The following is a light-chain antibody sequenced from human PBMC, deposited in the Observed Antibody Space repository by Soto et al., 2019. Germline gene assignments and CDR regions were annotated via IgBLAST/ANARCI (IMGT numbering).Light chain of an antibody. Sequence: EIVLTQSPGTLSLSPGERATLSCRASQSVSSSYLAWYQQKPGQAPRLLIYGASSRATGIPDRFGGSGSGTEFTLTISSLQSEDFAVYYCQQYNNWPWTCGQGTKGDIK. V-gene: IGKV3-20*01. CDR2: GAS. CDR3: QQYNNWPWT. CDR1: QSVSSSY. J-gene: IGKJ1*01.